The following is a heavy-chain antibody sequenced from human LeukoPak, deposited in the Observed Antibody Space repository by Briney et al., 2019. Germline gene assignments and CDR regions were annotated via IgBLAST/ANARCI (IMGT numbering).Heavy chain of an antibody. D-gene: IGHD6-6*01. CDR3: AGEGSEQLVPYYYYYYMDV. CDR2: ISSSGSNI. Sequence: PGGSLRLSCAASGFTFSSYEMNWVRQAPGKGLEWVSYISSSGSNIYYAHSVKGRFTISRDNAKNSVYLQMQTLRAEDTAVYYCAGEGSEQLVPYYYYYYMDVWGKGTTVTVSS. CDR1: GFTFSSYE. J-gene: IGHJ6*03. V-gene: IGHV3-48*03.